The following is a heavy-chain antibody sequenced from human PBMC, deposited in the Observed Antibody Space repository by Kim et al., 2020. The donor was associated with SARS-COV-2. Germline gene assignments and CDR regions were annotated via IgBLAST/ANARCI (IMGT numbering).Heavy chain of an antibody. D-gene: IGHD1-7*01. CDR3: ARGTMTEI. J-gene: IGHJ3*02. CDR2: ITWNSGHI. V-gene: IGHV3-9*01. Sequence: GGSLRLSCATSGFTFGDYGMHWVRQAPGKGLEWVSGITWNSGHIGYADSVKGRFTISRDNAKNSLYLQMNSLRAEDTALYYCARGTMTEILGQGTMVNVS. CDR1: GFTFGDYG.